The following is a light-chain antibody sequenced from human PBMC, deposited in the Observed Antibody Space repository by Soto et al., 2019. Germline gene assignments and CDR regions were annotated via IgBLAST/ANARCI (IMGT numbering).Light chain of an antibody. V-gene: IGLV6-57*04. CDR1: SGSIASNY. J-gene: IGLJ2*01. CDR2: EDD. CDR3: QSYDSSNPVV. Sequence: NFMLTQPHSVSESPGKTVTISCTRSSGSIASNYVQWYQQRPGSAPTTLIYEDDRRPSGVPDRFSGSIDRSSNSASLTISGLKTEDEADYYCQSYDSSNPVVFGGGTKPTVL.